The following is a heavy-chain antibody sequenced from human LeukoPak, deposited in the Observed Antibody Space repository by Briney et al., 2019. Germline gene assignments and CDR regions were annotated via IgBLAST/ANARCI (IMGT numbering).Heavy chain of an antibody. CDR1: GYSISNGYY. Sequence: SETLSLTCAVSGYSISNGYYGGWIRQPPGKGLEWIGSIYHSGSTYYNPSLKSRVTISVDTSKNQFSLKLSSVTAADTAVYYCARQKWGVFGVVYNYWGQGTLVTVSS. CDR3: ARQKWGVFGVVYNY. V-gene: IGHV4-38-2*01. D-gene: IGHD3-3*01. CDR2: IYHSGST. J-gene: IGHJ4*02.